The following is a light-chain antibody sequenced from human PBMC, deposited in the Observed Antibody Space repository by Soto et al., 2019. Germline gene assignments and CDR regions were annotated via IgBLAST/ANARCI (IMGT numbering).Light chain of an antibody. CDR3: SSYTSSSTLRV. CDR2: GVS. CDR1: SSDVGAYNY. Sequence: QSALTQPASVSGSPGQSITISCTGTSSDVGAYNYVSWYQQHPGKVPKLMIYGVSNRPSGVSNRFSGSKSGNTASLTISGLQDDDEADYYCSSYTSSSTLRVFGGGTKLTVL. V-gene: IGLV2-14*01. J-gene: IGLJ3*02.